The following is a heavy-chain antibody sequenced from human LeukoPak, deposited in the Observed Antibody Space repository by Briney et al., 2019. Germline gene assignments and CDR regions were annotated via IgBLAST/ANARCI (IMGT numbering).Heavy chain of an antibody. V-gene: IGHV3-23*01. D-gene: IGHD1-1*01. CDR2: ISDSGGKT. CDR3: ATRPGYRAFDY. Sequence: GGSLRLSCAASGFTFSNYGMNWVRQAPGKGLEWVSVISDSGGKTHYADSVKGRFTISRDNSKNTLYLQMNSLRLEDTAVYYCATRPGYRAFDYWGQGTLVTVSS. CDR1: GFTFSNYG. J-gene: IGHJ4*02.